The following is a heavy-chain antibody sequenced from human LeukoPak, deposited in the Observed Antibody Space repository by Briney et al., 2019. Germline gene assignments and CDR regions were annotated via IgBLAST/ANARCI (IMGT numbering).Heavy chain of an antibody. J-gene: IGHJ4*02. D-gene: IGHD6-19*01. CDR1: RNIFTGYF. CDR3: ARGAVAGTYDY. V-gene: IGHV1-2*02. CDR2: INPKNGGT. Sequence: ASVKVSCKASRNIFTGYFIHWVRQAPGQGLEWMGWINPKNGGTNPAEKFQGRVTMTRDTSLSTAYMELSSLRSEDTAVYYCARGAVAGTYDYWGQGTLVTVSS.